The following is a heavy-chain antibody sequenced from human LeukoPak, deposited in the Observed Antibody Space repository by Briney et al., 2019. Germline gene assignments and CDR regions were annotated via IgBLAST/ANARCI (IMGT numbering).Heavy chain of an antibody. CDR1: GFMFSSYA. J-gene: IGHJ4*02. CDR2: ISGSGGST. D-gene: IGHD6-13*01. Sequence: GGSLRLSCAASGFMFSSYAMSWVRQAPGKGLEWVSAISGSGGSTYYADSVKGRFTISRDNSRNTLYLQMNSLRVEDTAVYYCAKVPGYSSSPGYFDYWGQGTLVTVSS. CDR3: AKVPGYSSSPGYFDY. V-gene: IGHV3-23*01.